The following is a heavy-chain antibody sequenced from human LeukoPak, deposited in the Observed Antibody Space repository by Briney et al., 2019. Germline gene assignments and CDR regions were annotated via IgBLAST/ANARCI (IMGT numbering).Heavy chain of an antibody. CDR1: GFTFSDYY. CDR2: ISSSGSTI. CDR3: ARDLTVAGYYYYGMDV. Sequence: GGSPRLSCAASGFTFSDYYMSWIRQAPGKGLEWVSYISSSGSTIYYADSVKGRFTISRDNAKNSLYLQMNSLRAEDTAVYYCARDLTVAGYYYYGMDVRGQGTTVTVSS. D-gene: IGHD6-19*01. J-gene: IGHJ6*02. V-gene: IGHV3-11*01.